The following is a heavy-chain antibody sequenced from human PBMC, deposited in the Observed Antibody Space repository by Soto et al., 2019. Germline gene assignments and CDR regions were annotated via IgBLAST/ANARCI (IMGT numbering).Heavy chain of an antibody. V-gene: IGHV4-39*01. D-gene: IGHD2-15*01. CDR2: IYYSGST. CDR1: GGSISSSSYY. J-gene: IGHJ6*02. CDR3: ARRGYCSGGSCYPKYYYYYGMDV. Sequence: SEPLSLTCTVSGGSISSSSYYWGWIRQPPGKGLEWIGSIYYSGSTYYNPSLKSRVTISVDTSKNQFSLKLSSVTAADTAVYYCARRGYCSGGSCYPKYYYYYGMDVWGQGTTVTVSS.